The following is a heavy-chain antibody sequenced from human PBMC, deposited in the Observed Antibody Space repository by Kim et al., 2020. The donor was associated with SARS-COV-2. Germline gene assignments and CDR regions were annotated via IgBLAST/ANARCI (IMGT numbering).Heavy chain of an antibody. J-gene: IGHJ6*01. Sequence: GGSLRLSCAASGFTFSSYGMHWVRQAPGKGLEWVAVISYDGSNKYYADSVKGRFTISRDNSKNTLYLQMNSLRAEDTAVYYCAKEKYSSSWYPGYYYYYG. CDR1: GFTFSSYG. CDR3: AKEKYSSSWYPGYYYYYG. CDR2: ISYDGSNK. D-gene: IGHD6-13*01. V-gene: IGHV3-30*18.